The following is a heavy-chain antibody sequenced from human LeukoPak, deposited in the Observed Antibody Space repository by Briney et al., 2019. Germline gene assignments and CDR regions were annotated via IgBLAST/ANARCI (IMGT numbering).Heavy chain of an antibody. D-gene: IGHD3-10*01. CDR2: IRSKANSYAT. CDR3: TRVVLLWFGELENFDY. V-gene: IGHV3-73*01. J-gene: IGHJ4*02. CDR1: GFTFSGSA. Sequence: GGSLKLSCAASGFTFSGSAMHWVRQASGKGLEWVGRIRSKANSYATAYAASVKGRFTISRDDSKNTAYLQMNSLKTEDTAVYYCTRVVLLWFGELENFDYWGQGTLVTVSS.